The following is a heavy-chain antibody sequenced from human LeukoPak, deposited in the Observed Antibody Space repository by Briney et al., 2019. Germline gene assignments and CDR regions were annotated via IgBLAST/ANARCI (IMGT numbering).Heavy chain of an antibody. CDR3: ASRAVAGTGY. V-gene: IGHV3-53*04. CDR1: GFTVSSNY. J-gene: IGHJ4*02. Sequence: GGSLRLSCAASGFTVSSNYMSWVRQAPGKGLEWVSVIYSGGSTYYADSVKGRFTTSRHNSKNTLYLQMNSLRAEDTAVYYCASRAVAGTGYWGQGTLVTVSS. CDR2: IYSGGST. D-gene: IGHD6-19*01.